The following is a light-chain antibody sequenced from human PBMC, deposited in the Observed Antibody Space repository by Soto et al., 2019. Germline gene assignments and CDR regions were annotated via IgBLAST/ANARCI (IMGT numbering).Light chain of an antibody. V-gene: IGLV3-1*01. Sequence: SYELTKPPSVSVSPGQTASITCSGDKLGDKYACWYQQKPGQSPVLVIYQDSKRPSGIPERFSGSNSGNTATLTISGTQAMDEADYYCQAWDSSTARYVFGTGTKVTVL. J-gene: IGLJ1*01. CDR1: KLGDKY. CDR2: QDS. CDR3: QAWDSSTARYV.